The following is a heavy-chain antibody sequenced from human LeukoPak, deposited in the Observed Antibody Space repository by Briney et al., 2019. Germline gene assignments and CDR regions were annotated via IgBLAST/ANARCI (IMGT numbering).Heavy chain of an antibody. J-gene: IGHJ4*02. CDR2: INPNSGGT. V-gene: IGHV1-2*02. Sequence: ASVKVSCKASGGTFSSYAISWVRQAPGQGLEWMGWINPNSGGTNYAQKFQGRVTMTRDTSISTAYMELSRLRSDDTAVYYCARASIAARTLDYWGQGTLVTVSS. D-gene: IGHD6-6*01. CDR3: ARASIAARTLDY. CDR1: GGTFSSYA.